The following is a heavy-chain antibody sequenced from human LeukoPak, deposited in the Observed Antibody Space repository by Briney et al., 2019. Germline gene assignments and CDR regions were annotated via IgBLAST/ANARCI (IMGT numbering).Heavy chain of an antibody. J-gene: IGHJ4*02. CDR3: TRRDTTMVSFDY. V-gene: IGHV1-2*02. D-gene: IGHD5-18*01. CDR1: RYAFTDYF. Sequence: ASVKVSCKASRYAFTDYFFHWVRQAPGQGLEWMGWINPNSGGTKYAQKFQGRVTVTRDTSINTAYMELRSLRSDDTAVYYCTRRDTTMVSFDYWGRGTLVTVSS. CDR2: INPNSGGT.